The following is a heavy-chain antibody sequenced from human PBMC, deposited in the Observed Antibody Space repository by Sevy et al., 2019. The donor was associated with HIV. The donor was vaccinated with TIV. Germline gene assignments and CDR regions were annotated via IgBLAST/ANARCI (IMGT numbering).Heavy chain of an antibody. Sequence: SETLSLTCSVSGASVSSGSFFWTWIRQAPGKGLEWIGYIYNSGSTNYNPSLKGRVTFSVDTSKNQFSLKRRSVTAADTAVYYCARDQAESSSTGGLDSWGPGALVTVSS. J-gene: IGHJ4*02. CDR3: ARDQAESSSTGGLDS. V-gene: IGHV4-61*01. D-gene: IGHD6-6*01. CDR2: IYNSGST. CDR1: GASVSSGSFF.